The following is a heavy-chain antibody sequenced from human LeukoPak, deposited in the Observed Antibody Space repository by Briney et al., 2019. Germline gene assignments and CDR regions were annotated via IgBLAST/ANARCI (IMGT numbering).Heavy chain of an antibody. J-gene: IGHJ4*02. CDR2: ISYDGSNK. Sequence: GGSLRLSCAASGFTFSSYGMHWVRQAPGKGLEWVAVISYDGSNKYYADSVKGRFTISRDNSKNTLYLQMNSLSAEDTAIYYCSKGQELDDGVLESWGRGTLVTVSS. D-gene: IGHD1-1*01. V-gene: IGHV3-30*18. CDR3: SKGQELDDGVLES. CDR1: GFTFSSYG.